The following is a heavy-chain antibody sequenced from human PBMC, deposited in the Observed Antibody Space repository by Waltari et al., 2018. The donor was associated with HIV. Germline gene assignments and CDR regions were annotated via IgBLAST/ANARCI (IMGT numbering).Heavy chain of an antibody. CDR1: GSTFTGHY. CDR3: ARPLPYCSTSSCPYFDP. D-gene: IGHD2-2*01. V-gene: IGHV1-2*02. J-gene: IGHJ5*02. Sequence: QVQLVQSGAEVKKPGASVKVSCKASGSTFTGHYMLWVRQAPGQGLEWMGWINPNSGATNYAQKFQGRVTMTRDTSISTAYMELNSLRSHDTAVYYCARPLPYCSTSSCPYFDPWGQGTLVTVSS. CDR2: INPNSGAT.